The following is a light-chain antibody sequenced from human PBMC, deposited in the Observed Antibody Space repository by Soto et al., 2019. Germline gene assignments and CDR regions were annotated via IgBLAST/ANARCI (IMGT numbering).Light chain of an antibody. Sequence: QSALTQPRSVTGSPGQSVTFSCTGTNSDVGASNYVSWYQLHPGKAPKLIIYDVSKRPSGVPARFSGSTSDNAASLTISGLQAEDEADYYCCSYAGRFTWLFGGGTKLTVL. V-gene: IGLV2-11*01. CDR2: DVS. CDR1: NSDVGASNY. J-gene: IGLJ3*02. CDR3: CSYAGRFTWL.